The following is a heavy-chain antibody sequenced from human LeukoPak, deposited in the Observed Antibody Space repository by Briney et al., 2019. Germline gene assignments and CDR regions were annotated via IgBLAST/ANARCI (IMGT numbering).Heavy chain of an antibody. Sequence: GSLRLSCADSGFTFSSYSMNWVRQAPGKGLEWVASISSSTTFMYYADSVKGRFTVARDNSKNSLFLLMARLTAEDTGTYYCATQYYDYVWWTNPPDYWGQGTLVTVSS. J-gene: IGHJ4*02. CDR3: ATQYYDYVWWTNPPDY. CDR2: ISSSTTFM. V-gene: IGHV3-21*01. D-gene: IGHD3-16*01. CDR1: GFTFSSYS.